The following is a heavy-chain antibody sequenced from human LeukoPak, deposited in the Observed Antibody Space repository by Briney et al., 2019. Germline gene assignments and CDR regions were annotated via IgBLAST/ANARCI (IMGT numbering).Heavy chain of an antibody. CDR2: ISSSSYT. CDR3: ARTLSAGGPSSP. V-gene: IGHV3-11*03. CDR1: GFTFSDYY. J-gene: IGHJ4*02. Sequence: GGSLRLSCAASGFTFSDYYMSWIRQAPGKGLEWVSYISSSSYTNYADSVKGRFTISRDNAKNSLYLQMNSLRAEDTAVYYCARTLSAGGPSSPWGQGTLVTVSS. D-gene: IGHD4-23*01.